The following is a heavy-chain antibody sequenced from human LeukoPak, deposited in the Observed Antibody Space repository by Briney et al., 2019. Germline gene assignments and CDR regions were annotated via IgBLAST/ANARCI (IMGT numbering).Heavy chain of an antibody. CDR3: ARGKGSAWYEDAFDI. CDR2: INPNSGGT. CDR1: GYTFPGYY. D-gene: IGHD6-19*01. Sequence: ASVKVSCKASGYTFPGYYMHWVRQAPGQGLEWMGSINPNSGGTNYAQKFQGRVTMTRDTSISTAYMELSRLRSDDTAVYYCARGKGSAWYEDAFDIWGHGAMVTDSS. V-gene: IGHV1-2*02. J-gene: IGHJ3*02.